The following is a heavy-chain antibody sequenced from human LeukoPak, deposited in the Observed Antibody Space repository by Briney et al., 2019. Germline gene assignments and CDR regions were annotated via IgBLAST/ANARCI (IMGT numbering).Heavy chain of an antibody. D-gene: IGHD3-10*01. CDR3: AREGPHYYGSGSYPKPFNY. V-gene: IGHV4-61*02. J-gene: IGHJ4*02. Sequence: PSQTPSLTCTVSGGSISSGSYYWSWIRQPAGKGLEWIGRIYTSGSTNYNPSLKSRVTISVDTSKNQFSLKLSSVTAADTAVYYCAREGPHYYGSGSYPKPFNYWGQGTLVTVSS. CDR2: IYTSGST. CDR1: GGSISSGSYY.